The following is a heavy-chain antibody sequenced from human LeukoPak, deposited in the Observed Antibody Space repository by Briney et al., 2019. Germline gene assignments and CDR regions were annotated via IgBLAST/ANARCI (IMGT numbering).Heavy chain of an antibody. CDR3: ARDPVPGYDSSGYADWDY. V-gene: IGHV1-69*13. CDR2: IIPIFGTA. J-gene: IGHJ4*02. D-gene: IGHD3-22*01. Sequence: ASVKVSCKASGGTFSSYAISWVRQAPGQGLEWMGGIIPIFGTANYAQKFQGRVTITADESTSTAYMEPSSLRSEDTAVYYCARDPVPGYDSSGYADWDYWGQGTLVTVSS. CDR1: GGTFSSYA.